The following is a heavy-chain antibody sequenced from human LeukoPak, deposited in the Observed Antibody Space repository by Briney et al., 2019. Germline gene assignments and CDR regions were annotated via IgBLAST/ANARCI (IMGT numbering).Heavy chain of an antibody. CDR1: GFTFSTYG. D-gene: IGHD4-17*01. Sequence: GGSLRLSCAASGFTFSTYGMHWVRQAPDKGLEWVAVISYDGSNKYYADSVKGRFTISRDNSKNTLYLQMNSLRAEDTAVYYCAKDLYGDWGQGTLVTVSS. J-gene: IGHJ4*02. CDR3: AKDLYGD. V-gene: IGHV3-30*18. CDR2: ISYDGSNK.